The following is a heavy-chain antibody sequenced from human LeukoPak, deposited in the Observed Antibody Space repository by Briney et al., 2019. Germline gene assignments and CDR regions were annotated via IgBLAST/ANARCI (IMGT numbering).Heavy chain of an antibody. D-gene: IGHD2-15*01. CDR1: GYNFISYW. J-gene: IGHJ5*02. Sequence: PGESLKISCQGSGYNFISYWVAWVRQLPGKGLEWMGIIFPADSDTRYSPSFQGQVTISADKSISTAYLQWSSLKASDTAIYYCARMRGIVVALDNWFDPWGQGTLVTVSS. CDR3: ARMRGIVVALDNWFDP. V-gene: IGHV5-51*01. CDR2: IFPADSDT.